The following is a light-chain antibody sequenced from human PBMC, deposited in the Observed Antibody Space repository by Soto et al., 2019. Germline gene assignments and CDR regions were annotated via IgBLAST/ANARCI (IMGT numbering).Light chain of an antibody. Sequence: IVMTQSPVSLSVSPGERATLSCRASQSVNTNLAWYQQKPGQVPRLVIYGVSTRATDFPARFSGSGSGTDFTLTISSLQSEDFAVYYCQQYNMWPITFGQGTRLVIK. V-gene: IGKV3-15*01. CDR2: GVS. CDR3: QQYNMWPIT. J-gene: IGKJ5*01. CDR1: QSVNTN.